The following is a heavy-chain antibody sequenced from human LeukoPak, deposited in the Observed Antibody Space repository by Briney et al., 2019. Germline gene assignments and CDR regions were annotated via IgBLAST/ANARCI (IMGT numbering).Heavy chain of an antibody. CDR3: ASQSDIVVVPAATHDTFDI. CDR2: IIPIFGIA. D-gene: IGHD2-2*01. Sequence: SVKVSCKASGGTFSSYAISWVRQAPGQGLEWRGKIIPIFGIANYAQKFQGRVTITADKSTSTAYMELSSLRSEDTAVYYCASQSDIVVVPAATHDTFDIWGQGTMVTVSS. J-gene: IGHJ3*02. V-gene: IGHV1-69*04. CDR1: GGTFSSYA.